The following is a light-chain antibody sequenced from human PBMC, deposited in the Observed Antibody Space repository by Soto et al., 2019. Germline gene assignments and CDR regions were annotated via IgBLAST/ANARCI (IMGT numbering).Light chain of an antibody. CDR1: SSDVGGYDY. Sequence: ALTQPASVSGSPGQSITISCTGTSSDVGGYDYVSWYQQHPGKAPRLMIYKASNRPSGVSHRFSGSRSGNTASLTISGLQAEDEADYYCSSYTSGSTLYVFGTGTKVTVL. CDR2: KAS. V-gene: IGLV2-14*01. J-gene: IGLJ1*01. CDR3: SSYTSGSTLYV.